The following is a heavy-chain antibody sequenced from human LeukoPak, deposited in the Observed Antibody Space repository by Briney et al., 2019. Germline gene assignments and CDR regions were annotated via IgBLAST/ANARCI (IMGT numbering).Heavy chain of an antibody. J-gene: IGHJ4*02. CDR3: ATLSR. V-gene: IGHV4-34*01. CDR1: GGSFSGYY. CDR2: INHSGST. D-gene: IGHD1-1*01. Sequence: SETLSLTCAVYGGSFSGYYWSWIRQPPGKGLEWIGEINHSGSTNYNPSLKSRVIISVDTSKNQFSLKLSSVTAADTAVYYCATLSRWGQGTLVTVSS.